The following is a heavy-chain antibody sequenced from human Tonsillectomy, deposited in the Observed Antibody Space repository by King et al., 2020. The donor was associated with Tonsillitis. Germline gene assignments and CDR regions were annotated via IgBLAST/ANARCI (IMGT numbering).Heavy chain of an antibody. D-gene: IGHD3-10*01. CDR3: ARSQFGELDF. CDR1: GGSLRSSSYY. J-gene: IGHJ4*02. V-gene: IGHV4-39*01. Sequence: LQLQESGPGLVKPSEILSLTCTVSGGSLRSSSYYWGWLRQSPGKGLEWIGSINYSGSTYYNPSLKSRVTMSVDTSKNQFSLKLSSATAADTAVYYCARSQFGELDFWGQGTLVTVSS. CDR2: INYSGST.